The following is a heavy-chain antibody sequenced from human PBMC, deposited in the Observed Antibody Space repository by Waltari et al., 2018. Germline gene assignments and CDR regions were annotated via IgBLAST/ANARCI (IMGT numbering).Heavy chain of an antibody. D-gene: IGHD3-3*01. V-gene: IGHV4-34*01. Sequence: QVQLQQWGAGLLKPSETLSLTCAVYGGSFSGYYWRWIRPPPGQGPEWIGENNHSGSTNYNPSLKSRVTISVDTSKNQFSLKLSSVTAADTAVYYCARGIWYHDYDFWSGYHTGYYYYYMDVWGKGTTVTVSS. CDR2: NNHSGST. CDR3: ARGIWYHDYDFWSGYHTGYYYYYMDV. CDR1: GGSFSGYY. J-gene: IGHJ6*03.